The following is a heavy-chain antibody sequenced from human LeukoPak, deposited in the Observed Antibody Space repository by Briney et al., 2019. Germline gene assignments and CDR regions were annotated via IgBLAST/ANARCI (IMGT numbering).Heavy chain of an antibody. J-gene: IGHJ4*02. Sequence: GGSLRLSCAASGFTVSSNYMTWVRQAPGKGLEWVSVIYSGGSTYYAGSVKGRFTISRDNSKNTVYLQMNSLRVEDTAVYYCARDAYDYGTRFDYWGQGTLVTLSS. CDR3: ARDAYDYGTRFDY. CDR1: GFTVSSNY. CDR2: IYSGGST. D-gene: IGHD4-17*01. V-gene: IGHV3-66*01.